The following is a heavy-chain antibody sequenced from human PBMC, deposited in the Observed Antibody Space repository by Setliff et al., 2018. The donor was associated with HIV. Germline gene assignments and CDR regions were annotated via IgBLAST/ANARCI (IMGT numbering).Heavy chain of an antibody. V-gene: IGHV4-4*08. D-gene: IGHD3-22*01. CDR2: IYTSGRT. J-gene: IGHJ4*02. CDR1: GGSISSAY. CDR3: ASLFHDTSAPWLYYFDH. Sequence: PSETLSLTCAVSGGSISSAYWSWVRQPPGKGLEWIGLIYTSGRTNYNPSLKSRVTISVDTSKNQFSLNLSSVTAADTAVYYCASLFHDTSAPWLYYFDHWGQGTLVTVSS.